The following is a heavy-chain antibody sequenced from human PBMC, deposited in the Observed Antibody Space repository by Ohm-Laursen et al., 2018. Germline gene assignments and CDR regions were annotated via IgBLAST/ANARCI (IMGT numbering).Heavy chain of an antibody. Sequence: SLRLSCAASGFTFGNYAMHWVRQAPGKGLEWVATINWNSGDIGYGDSVKGRSTISRDNARSSLDLQMNSLRVEDTALYYCAKDLLAAPDYYGMDVWGQGTTVTVSS. D-gene: IGHD6-13*01. J-gene: IGHJ6*02. CDR1: GFTFGNYA. V-gene: IGHV3-9*01. CDR3: AKDLLAAPDYYGMDV. CDR2: INWNSGDI.